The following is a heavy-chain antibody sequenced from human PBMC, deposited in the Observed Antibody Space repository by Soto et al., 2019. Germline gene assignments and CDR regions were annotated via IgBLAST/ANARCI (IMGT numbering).Heavy chain of an antibody. D-gene: IGHD4-17*01. CDR2: ISGSGGST. CDR3: AKDRFHAGEFDY. CDR1: GFTFSSYA. Sequence: PGGSLRLSCAASGFTFSSYAMSWVRQAPGKGLEWVSAISGSGGSTYYADSVKGRFTISRDNSKNTLYLQANSLRAEDTAVYYCAKDRFHAGEFDYWGQGTLVTVSS. V-gene: IGHV3-23*01. J-gene: IGHJ4*02.